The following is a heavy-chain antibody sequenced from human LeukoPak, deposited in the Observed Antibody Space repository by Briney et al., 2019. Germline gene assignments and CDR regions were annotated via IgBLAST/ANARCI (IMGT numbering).Heavy chain of an antibody. D-gene: IGHD6-19*01. V-gene: IGHV3-48*03. J-gene: IGHJ6*03. CDR1: GFTFSSYE. CDR3: AKDREAGTVHYYYMDV. Sequence: GGSLRLSCAASGFTFSSYEMNWVRQAPGKGLEWVSYISSRGSTIYYADSVKGRFTISRDNSKNTLYLQMNSLRAEGTAVYYCAKDREAGTVHYYYMDVWGKGTTVTVSS. CDR2: ISSRGSTI.